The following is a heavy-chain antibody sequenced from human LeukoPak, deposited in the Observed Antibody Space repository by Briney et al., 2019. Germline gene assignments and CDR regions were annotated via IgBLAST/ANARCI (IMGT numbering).Heavy chain of an antibody. D-gene: IGHD1-26*01. V-gene: IGHV4-30-4*01. J-gene: IGHJ4*02. Sequence: SETQSLTCTVSGGSISSGDYYWSWIRQPPGKGLEWIGYIYYSGSTYYNPSLKSRVTISVDTSKNQFSLKLSSVTAADTAVYYCARETAEWELPRLYYFDYWGQGTLVTVSS. CDR2: IYYSGST. CDR3: ARETAEWELPRLYYFDY. CDR1: GGSISSGDYY.